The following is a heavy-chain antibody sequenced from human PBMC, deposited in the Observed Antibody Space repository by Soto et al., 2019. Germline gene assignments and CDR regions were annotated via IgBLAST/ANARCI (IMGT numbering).Heavy chain of an antibody. CDR1: GGSFSGYY. CDR3: ARGGYSYGKNFDY. J-gene: IGHJ4*02. Sequence: PSETLSLTCAVYGGSFSGYYWSWIRQPPGKGLEWIGEINHSGSTNYNPSLKSRVTISVDTSKNQFSLKLSSVTAADTAVYYCARGGYSYGKNFDYWGQGTLVTVSS. V-gene: IGHV4-34*01. D-gene: IGHD5-18*01. CDR2: INHSGST.